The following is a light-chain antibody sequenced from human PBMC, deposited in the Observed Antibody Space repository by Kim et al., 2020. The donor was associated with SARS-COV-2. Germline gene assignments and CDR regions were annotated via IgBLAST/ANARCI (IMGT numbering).Light chain of an antibody. CDR1: QSVSSK. V-gene: IGKV3-15*01. Sequence: SPGERAPLSCRASQSVSSKLAWYQQKLGQAPRLLIYGASTRATGIPVRFSGSGSGTEFTLTISSLQSEDITVYYCQQYNNWPPLTFGGGTKVDIK. J-gene: IGKJ4*01. CDR2: GAS. CDR3: QQYNNWPPLT.